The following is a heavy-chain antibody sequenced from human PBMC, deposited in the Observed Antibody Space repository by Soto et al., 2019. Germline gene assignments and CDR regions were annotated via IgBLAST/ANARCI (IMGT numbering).Heavy chain of an antibody. CDR3: ARIPPDYYDSSGYHDY. CDR2: IYPGDSDT. Sequence: GESLKISCKGSGYSFTSYWIGWVRQMPGKGLEWMGIIYPGDSDTRYSPSFQGQVTISADKSISTAYLQWSSLKASDTAVYYCARIPPDYYDSSGYHDYWGQGTLVTVSS. CDR1: GYSFTSYW. D-gene: IGHD3-22*01. J-gene: IGHJ4*02. V-gene: IGHV5-51*01.